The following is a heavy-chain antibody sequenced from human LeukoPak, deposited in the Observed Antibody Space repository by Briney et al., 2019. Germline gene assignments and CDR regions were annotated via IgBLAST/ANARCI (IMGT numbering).Heavy chain of an antibody. Sequence: SETLSLTCTVSGGSISSYYWSWIRQPPGKGLEGIGYIYYSGSTNYNPALKSRVTISVDTSKYQFSLKLSPVTAADTAVYYCARWGGRQVIRWGPGTLVTVSS. D-gene: IGHD3-10*01. V-gene: IGHV4-59*01. J-gene: IGHJ4*02. CDR1: GGSISSYY. CDR3: ARWGGRQVIR. CDR2: IYYSGST.